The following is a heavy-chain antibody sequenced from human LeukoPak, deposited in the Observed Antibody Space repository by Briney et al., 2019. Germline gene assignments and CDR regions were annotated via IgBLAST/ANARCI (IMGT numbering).Heavy chain of an antibody. V-gene: IGHV3-23*01. CDR1: GFTFSSYA. CDR2: ISGSGGST. CDR3: ATTLNWYFDY. J-gene: IGHJ4*02. Sequence: GGSLRPSCAASGFTFSSYAMSWVRQAPGKGLEWVSSISGSGGSTYYADSVKGRFTISRDKSKNTLYLQMNSLTADDTAVYYCATTLNWYFDYWGQGTLVTVSS.